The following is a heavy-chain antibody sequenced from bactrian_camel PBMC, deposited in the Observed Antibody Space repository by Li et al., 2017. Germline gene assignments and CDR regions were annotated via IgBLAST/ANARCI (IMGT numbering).Heavy chain of an antibody. Sequence: HVQLVESGGGSVQDGGSLRLSCVVSGSSYSWRCMAWFRQAPGKEREGVAFIMGSRYSSYADSVRGRFTISRDNAKNILYLQMNNLKPEDTAMYYCAARSGPSFTCGLDAWLRLPFEYSYWGQGTQVTVS. J-gene: IGHJ4*01. V-gene: IGHV3S1*01. CDR2: FIMGSRYS. D-gene: IGHD3*01. CDR3: AARSGPSFTCGLDAWLRLPFEYSY. CDR1: GSSYSWRC.